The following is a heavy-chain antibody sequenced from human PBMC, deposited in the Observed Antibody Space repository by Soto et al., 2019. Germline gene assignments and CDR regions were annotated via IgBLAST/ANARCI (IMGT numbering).Heavy chain of an antibody. Sequence: QVQLVQSGAEVKKPGASVKVSCKASGDTFTSYDINWVRQATGQGLEWMGWMNPNSGNTGYAQKFQGRVTMTRNTSISTAYMELSSLRSEDTAVYYCARGPRYYDLWSGYYNAYYYGMDIWGQGTTVTVS. D-gene: IGHD3-3*01. J-gene: IGHJ6*02. V-gene: IGHV1-8*01. CDR2: MNPNSGNT. CDR1: GDTFTSYD. CDR3: ARGPRYYDLWSGYYNAYYYGMDI.